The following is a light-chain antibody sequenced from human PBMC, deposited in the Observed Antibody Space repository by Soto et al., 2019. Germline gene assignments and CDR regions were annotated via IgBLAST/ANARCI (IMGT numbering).Light chain of an antibody. J-gene: IGLJ1*01. CDR3: SSYSISTAYL. Sequence: QSALTQPASVSGSPGQSITISCTGTSSDVGGYDYVSWYQLHPGKAPKLMVFEVNNRPSGVSYRFSGSKSGNTASLTISGLQAEDEADYFCSSYSISTAYLFGTGTKVP. V-gene: IGLV2-14*01. CDR1: SSDVGGYDY. CDR2: EVN.